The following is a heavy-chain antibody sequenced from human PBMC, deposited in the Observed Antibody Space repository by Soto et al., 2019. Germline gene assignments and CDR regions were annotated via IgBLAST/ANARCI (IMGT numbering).Heavy chain of an antibody. V-gene: IGHV1-18*01. CDR2: ISAYNGNT. Sequence: ASVKVSCKASGYTFTSYGISWVRQAPGRGLEWMGWISAYNGNTNYAQKLQGRVTMTTDTSTSTAYKEMRSLRSDDTAVFYCARDKCDFWSGYSAHAFDIWGQGTMVTVSS. CDR1: GYTFTSYG. CDR3: ARDKCDFWSGYSAHAFDI. J-gene: IGHJ3*02. D-gene: IGHD3-3*01.